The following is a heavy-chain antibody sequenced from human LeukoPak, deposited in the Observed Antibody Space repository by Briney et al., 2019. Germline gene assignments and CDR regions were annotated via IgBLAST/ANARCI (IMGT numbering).Heavy chain of an antibody. CDR1: GFTFSSYA. CDR2: ISYDGSNK. J-gene: IGHJ4*02. CDR3: ARGELPAAIGPLDY. V-gene: IGHV3-30*01. D-gene: IGHD2-2*02. Sequence: GRSLRRSCAASGFTFSSYATHWVRQAPGKGLEWVAVISYDGSNKYYADSVKGRFTISRDNSTTTLDLQMNSLRAEDTAVYYCARGELPAAIGPLDYWGQGTLVTVSS.